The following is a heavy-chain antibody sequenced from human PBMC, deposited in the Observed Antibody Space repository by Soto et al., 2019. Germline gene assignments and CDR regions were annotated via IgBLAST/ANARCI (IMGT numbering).Heavy chain of an antibody. CDR1: GFTVSSNY. Sequence: GGSLRLSCAASGFTVSSNYMSWVRQAPGKGLEWVSVIYSGGSTYYADSVKGRFTISRDNSKNTLYLQMNSLRAEDTAVYYCARGLGELRYYYYGMDVWGQGTTVTVS. CDR3: ARGLGELRYYYYGMDV. CDR2: IYSGGST. V-gene: IGHV3-53*01. D-gene: IGHD3-16*01. J-gene: IGHJ6*02.